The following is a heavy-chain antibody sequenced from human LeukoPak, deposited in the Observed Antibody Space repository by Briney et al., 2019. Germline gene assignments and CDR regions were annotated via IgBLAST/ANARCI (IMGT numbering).Heavy chain of an antibody. V-gene: IGHV4-30-2*01. D-gene: IGHD6-13*01. CDR2: IYHSGST. CDR1: GGSISSGGYY. Sequence: SQTLSLTCTVSGGSISSGGYYWSWIRQPPGKGLEWIGYIYHSGSTYYNPSLKSRVTISVDTSKNQFSLKLSSVTAADTAVYYCARTLRGSSSWTSWGYYFDYWGQGTLVTVSS. J-gene: IGHJ4*02. CDR3: ARTLRGSSSWTSWGYYFDY.